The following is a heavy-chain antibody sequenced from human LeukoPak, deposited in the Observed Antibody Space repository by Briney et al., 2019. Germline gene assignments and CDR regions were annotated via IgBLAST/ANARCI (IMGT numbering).Heavy chain of an antibody. CDR2: IWHDGTNE. J-gene: IGHJ3*02. D-gene: IGHD3-3*01. CDR3: VRDLDQNDFWSGYWPDAFAS. Sequence: GGSLRLSCAASGFTFSNAWMSWVRQAPGKGPEWVAVIWHDGTNEYYLNSVRGRFIISRDNSRNTVYLQMNSLRAEDTAVYYCVRDLDQNDFWSGYWPDAFASWGQGTKVFVSS. V-gene: IGHV3-33*08. CDR1: GFTFSNAW.